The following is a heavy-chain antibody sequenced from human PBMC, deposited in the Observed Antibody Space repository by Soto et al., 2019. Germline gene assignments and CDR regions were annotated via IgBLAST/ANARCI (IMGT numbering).Heavy chain of an antibody. V-gene: IGHV3-21*01. CDR3: ARDPRGYGDYQHRIGN. Sequence: GGSLRLSCAASGFTFSSYSMNWVRQAPGKGLEWVSSISSSSSYIYYADSVKGRFTISRDNAKNSLYLQMNSLRAEDTAVYYCARDPRGYGDYQHRIGNWGQGTLVTVSS. D-gene: IGHD4-17*01. J-gene: IGHJ4*02. CDR2: ISSSSSYI. CDR1: GFTFSSYS.